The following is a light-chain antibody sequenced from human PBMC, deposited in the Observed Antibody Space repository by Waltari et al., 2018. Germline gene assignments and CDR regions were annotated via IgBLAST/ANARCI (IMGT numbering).Light chain of an antibody. CDR3: QQSYKTPIT. Sequence: DIQMTPSPSSLSASVGERVTITCRASQSIDTYLNWYQQKLGKAPKVLIYAASSLQSGVPSRFSGSGSGTDFTLTISSLQPEDFATYYCQQSYKTPITFGQGTRLEIK. J-gene: IGKJ5*01. CDR1: QSIDTY. V-gene: IGKV1-39*01. CDR2: AAS.